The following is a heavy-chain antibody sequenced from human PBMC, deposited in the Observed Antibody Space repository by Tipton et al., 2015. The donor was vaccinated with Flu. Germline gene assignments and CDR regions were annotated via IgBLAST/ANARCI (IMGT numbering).Heavy chain of an antibody. V-gene: IGHV3-33*01. CDR3: AREGPSDYGRDV. J-gene: IGHJ6*02. CDR2: LWYDGGNV. Sequence: SLRLSCAASGFTFGSYGMHWVRQAPGKGLEWVAYLWYDGGNVHYADSVRGRFTITRDNSKNNVHLQMNNLRVEDTAVYFCAREGPSDYGRDVWGQGTTVTVSS. CDR1: GFTFGSYG.